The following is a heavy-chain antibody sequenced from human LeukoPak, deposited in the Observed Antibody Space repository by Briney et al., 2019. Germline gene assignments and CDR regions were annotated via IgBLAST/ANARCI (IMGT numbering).Heavy chain of an antibody. Sequence: PSETLSLTCTVSSRSISSYYWSWIRQPPGKGLEWIGYIYYSGSTNYNPSLKSRVTISVDTSKNQFSLKLSSVTAADTAVYYCARAGDSSSDWGQGTLVTVSS. CDR2: IYYSGST. CDR1: SRSISSYY. J-gene: IGHJ4*02. D-gene: IGHD6-6*01. V-gene: IGHV4-59*01. CDR3: ARAGDSSSD.